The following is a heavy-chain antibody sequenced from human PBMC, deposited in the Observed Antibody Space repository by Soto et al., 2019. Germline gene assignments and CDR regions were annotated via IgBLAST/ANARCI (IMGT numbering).Heavy chain of an antibody. CDR1: GSTFSSYA. J-gene: IGHJ4*02. D-gene: IGHD3-9*01. V-gene: IGHV3-30-3*01. CDR2: ISYDGANT. CDR3: ARDKTGYNNGRADY. Sequence: QVQLVESGGGVVQPGRSLRLSCEASGSTFSSYAMHWVRQAPGKGLEWVAVISYDGANTYHADSVKGRFTISRDNSKNTLYLQMNSLRADDTAVYYCARDKTGYNNGRADYWGQGTLVTVSS.